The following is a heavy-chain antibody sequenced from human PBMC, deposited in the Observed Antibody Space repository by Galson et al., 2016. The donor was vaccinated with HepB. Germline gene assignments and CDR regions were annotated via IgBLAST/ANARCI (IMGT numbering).Heavy chain of an antibody. CDR1: GFTFSNYW. CDR3: ARDGSGLLFDS. Sequence: SLRLSCAASGFTFSNYWMSWVRQPPGKGLEWVGNIKRDGSEKYYVDSVKGRFTISRDNAKNSLYLQMNSLRAEDTAVYYCARDGSGLLFDSWGQGTLVTVSS. J-gene: IGHJ4*02. D-gene: IGHD6-19*01. V-gene: IGHV3-7*01. CDR2: IKRDGSEK.